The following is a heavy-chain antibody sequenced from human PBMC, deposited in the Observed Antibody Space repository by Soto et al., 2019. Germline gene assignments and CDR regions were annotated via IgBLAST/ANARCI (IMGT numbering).Heavy chain of an antibody. V-gene: IGHV4-30-4*08. CDR3: ARVRHINAFDI. D-gene: IGHD1-20*01. J-gene: IGHJ3*02. Sequence: SETLSLTCAVHGGSFSGYYWDWIRQPPGKGLEWIGYIYYSGSTYYNPSLKSRVTISVDTSKNQFSLKLSSVTAADTAVYYCARVRHINAFDIWGQGTMVTVSS. CDR2: IYYSGST. CDR1: GGSFSGYY.